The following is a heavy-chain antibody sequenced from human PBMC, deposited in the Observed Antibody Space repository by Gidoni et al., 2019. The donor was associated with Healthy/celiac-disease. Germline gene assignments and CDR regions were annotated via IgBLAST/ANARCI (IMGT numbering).Heavy chain of an antibody. Sequence: QVQLVESGGGVVQPGRSLRLSCAASGFTFSSYGMHWVRQAPGKGLEWVAVIWYDGSNKYYADSVKGRFTISRDNSKNTLYLQMNSLRAEDTAVYYCARGSSSISWVLNYWGQGTLVTVSS. D-gene: IGHD6-6*01. CDR3: ARGSSSISWVLNY. CDR2: IWYDGSNK. CDR1: GFTFSSYG. J-gene: IGHJ4*02. V-gene: IGHV3-33*01.